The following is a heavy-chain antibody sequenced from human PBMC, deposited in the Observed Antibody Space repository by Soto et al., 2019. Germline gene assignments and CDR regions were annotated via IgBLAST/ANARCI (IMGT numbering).Heavy chain of an antibody. V-gene: IGHV3-30*03. CDR3: ARDSGWPILNFDN. CDR2: SSYDGRET. Sequence: GGSLRLSCAASDFDFSSYGVHWVRQAPGKGLEWVAASSYDGRETFYADSAKGRFTVSKEMSKNTAFLQMNALRHEDTAVYFCARDSGWPILNFDNWGQGTPVTVSS. CDR1: DFDFSSYG. D-gene: IGHD3-10*01. J-gene: IGHJ4*02.